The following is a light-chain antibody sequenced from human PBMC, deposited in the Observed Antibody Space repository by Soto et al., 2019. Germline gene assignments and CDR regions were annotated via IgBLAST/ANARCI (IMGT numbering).Light chain of an antibody. V-gene: IGKV3-20*01. CDR3: QQYASSPPVT. J-gene: IGKJ4*01. CDR2: GAS. CDR1: QSVSSSY. Sequence: EMVLTQSPGTLSLSPGERATLSCSASQSVSSSYLAWYQQKPGQAPRLLIYGASSRATGIPDRFSGSGSGTAFTLTISRLEPEDFVVYYCQQYASSPPVTFGGGTKVEIK.